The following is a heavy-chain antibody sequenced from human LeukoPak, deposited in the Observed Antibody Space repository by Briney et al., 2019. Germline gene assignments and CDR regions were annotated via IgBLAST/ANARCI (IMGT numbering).Heavy chain of an antibody. CDR3: ARLTRVMITFGVNPYYFDY. CDR2: TYYSGST. J-gene: IGHJ4*02. CDR1: GGSISSSSYY. V-gene: IGHV4-39*01. D-gene: IGHD3-16*01. Sequence: SETLSLTCTVSGGSISSSSYYWGWIRQPPGKGLEWIGSTYYSGSTYYNPSLKSRVTISVDTSKNQFSLKLSSVTAADTAVYYCARLTRVMITFGVNPYYFDYWGQGTLVTVSS.